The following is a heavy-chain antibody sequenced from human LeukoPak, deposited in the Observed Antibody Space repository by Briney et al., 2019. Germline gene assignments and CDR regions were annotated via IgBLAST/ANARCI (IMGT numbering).Heavy chain of an antibody. CDR1: GGSFSGYY. CDR2: INHSGST. CDR3: ARGQGYSYGYYFDY. V-gene: IGHV4-34*01. D-gene: IGHD5-18*01. Sequence: SETLSLTCAVYGGSFSGYYWSWIRQPPGKGLEWIGEINHSGSTNYNPSLKSRVTMSVDTSKNQFSLKLSSVTAADTAVYYCARGQGYSYGYYFDYWGQGTLVTVSS. J-gene: IGHJ4*02.